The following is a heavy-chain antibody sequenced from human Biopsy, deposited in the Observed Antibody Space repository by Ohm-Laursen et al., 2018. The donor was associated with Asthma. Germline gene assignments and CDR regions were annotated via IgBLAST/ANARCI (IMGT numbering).Heavy chain of an antibody. CDR2: ISYTGSA. J-gene: IGHJ4*02. CDR1: GGSMSSSRYY. D-gene: IGHD7-27*01. CDR3: ARHWDWGSFFDY. V-gene: IGHV4-39*01. Sequence: TLSLTCTVSGGSMSSSRYYWGWIRQPPGKGLEWMGSISYTGSAYHNPSLKSRITISVDTSMNHFSLKLSSVTAADTAVYYCARHWDWGSFFDYWGQGTPVTVSS.